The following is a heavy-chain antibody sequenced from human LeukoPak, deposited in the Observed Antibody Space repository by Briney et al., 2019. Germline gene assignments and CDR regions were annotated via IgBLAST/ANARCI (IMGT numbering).Heavy chain of an antibody. CDR1: GFTFSIYW. Sequence: GGSLRLSCAASGFTFSIYWMTWVRQAPGKGLEWVANIKQDGSEKYYVDSVKGRFTISRDNAKNSLYLQMNSLRDEDTAVYYCARGDSSGPDYYYYMDVWGKGTTVTISS. D-gene: IGHD6-19*01. CDR3: ARGDSSGPDYYYYMDV. J-gene: IGHJ6*03. V-gene: IGHV3-7*01. CDR2: IKQDGSEK.